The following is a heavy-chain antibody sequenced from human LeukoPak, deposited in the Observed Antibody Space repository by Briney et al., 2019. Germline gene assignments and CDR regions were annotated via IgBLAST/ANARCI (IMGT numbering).Heavy chain of an antibody. CDR2: VSSDGGTK. CDR3: AKDPGNWFDP. V-gene: IGHV3-30*18. CDR1: GFTFSNYG. Sequence: PGRSLRLSCEASGFTFSNYGMHWVRQAPGKGLEWVAVVSSDGGTKYYADSVKGRFTISRDNSKNTLYVQMNSLRPDDTAVYFCAKDPGNWFDPWGQGTLVTVSS. J-gene: IGHJ5*02.